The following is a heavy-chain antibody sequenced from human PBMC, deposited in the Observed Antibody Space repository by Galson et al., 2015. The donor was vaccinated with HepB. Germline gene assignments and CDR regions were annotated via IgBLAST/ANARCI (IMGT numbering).Heavy chain of an antibody. CDR1: GFTFSSYA. D-gene: IGHD1-26*01. CDR2: ISGSGGST. J-gene: IGHJ6*02. CDR3: AKDPVGGARSEYYYGMDV. V-gene: IGHV3-23*01. Sequence: SLRLSCAASGFTFSSYAMSWVRQAPGKGLEWVSAISGSGGSTYYADSVKGRFTISRDNSKNTLYLQMNSLRAEDTAVYYCAKDPVGGARSEYYYGMDVWGQGTTVTVSS.